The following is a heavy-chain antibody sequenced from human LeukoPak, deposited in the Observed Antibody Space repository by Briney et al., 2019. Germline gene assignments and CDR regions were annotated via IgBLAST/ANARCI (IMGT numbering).Heavy chain of an antibody. J-gene: IGHJ3*02. CDR2: IGSSGSTV. V-gene: IGHV3-48*03. CDR1: GFTFSAYE. D-gene: IGHD4-23*01. CDR3: ARDTLEYSNSPDALDI. Sequence: GGSPRLSCAASGFTFSAYEMNWVRQAPGKGLEWVSYIGSSGSTVYYTDSVKGRFTISRDNAKNSLYMQMESLRDEDTVIYYCARDTLEYSNSPDALDIWGQGTMVTVSS.